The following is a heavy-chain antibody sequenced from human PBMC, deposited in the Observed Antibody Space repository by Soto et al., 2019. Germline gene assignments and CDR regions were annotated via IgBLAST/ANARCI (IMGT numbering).Heavy chain of an antibody. CDR1: GGTFSSYT. CDR2: IIPILGIA. D-gene: IGHD1-1*01. J-gene: IGHJ4*02. CDR3: ARDPQLEWLGY. V-gene: IGHV1-69*08. Sequence: QVQLVQSGAEVKKPGSSVKVSCKASGGTFSSYTISWVRQAPGQGLEWMGRIIPILGIANYAQKFQGRVTITADKSTSTASMELSSLRSEDTAVYYCARDPQLEWLGYWGQGTLVTVSS.